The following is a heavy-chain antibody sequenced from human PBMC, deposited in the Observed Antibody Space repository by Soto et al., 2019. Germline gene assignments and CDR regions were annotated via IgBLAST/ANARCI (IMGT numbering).Heavy chain of an antibody. D-gene: IGHD3-9*01. Sequence: GGSLRLSCAASGFTFSSYGMHWVRQAPGKGLEWVAVISYDGSNKYYADSVKGRFTISRDNSKNTLYLQMNSLRAEDTAVYYCVSVLRYFDWPSFDYWGQGTLVTVSS. CDR3: VSVLRYFDWPSFDY. J-gene: IGHJ4*02. CDR1: GFTFSSYG. V-gene: IGHV3-30*03. CDR2: ISYDGSNK.